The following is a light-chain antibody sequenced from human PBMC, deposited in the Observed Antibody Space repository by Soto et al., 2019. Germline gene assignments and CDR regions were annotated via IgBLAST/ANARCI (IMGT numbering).Light chain of an antibody. J-gene: IGKJ5*01. CDR1: QSISSW. V-gene: IGKV1-5*03. CDR2: KAS. CDR3: QQYNSYLIT. Sequence: DIQMTQSPSTLSASVGDRVTITCRASQSISSWLAWYQQKPGKAPKLLIYKASSLESGVPSRFNGSGSGTEFTLTISSLQPDDFATYYCQQYNSYLITFGQGTRLEIK.